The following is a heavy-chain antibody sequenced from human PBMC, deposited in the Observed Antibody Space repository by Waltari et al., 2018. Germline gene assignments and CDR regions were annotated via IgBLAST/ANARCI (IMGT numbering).Heavy chain of an antibody. CDR2: INPNSGGT. J-gene: IGHJ4*02. V-gene: IGHV1-2*02. CDR1: GYTFTGYY. CDR3: ARDRGSYYYDSSGYLSY. Sequence: QVQLVQSGAEVKKPGASVKVSCKASGYTFTGYYMHWVRQAPGQGLEWMGGINPNSGGTNYAQKFQGRVTMTRDTSISTAYMELSRLRSDDTAVYYCARDRGSYYYDSSGYLSYWGQGTLVIVSS. D-gene: IGHD3-22*01.